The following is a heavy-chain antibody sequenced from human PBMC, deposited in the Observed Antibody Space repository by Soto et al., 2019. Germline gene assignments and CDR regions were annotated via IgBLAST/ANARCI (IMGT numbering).Heavy chain of an antibody. Sequence: DSLKISCKGSGYSFTSYWIGWVRQMPGKGLEWMGIIYPGDSDTRYSPSFQGQVTISADKSISTAYLQWSSLKASDTAMYYCERPSMIGVLTGSDAFDIWGQGTMVNVSS. CDR3: ERPSMIGVLTGSDAFDI. CDR1: GYSFTSYW. D-gene: IGHD3-9*01. J-gene: IGHJ3*02. V-gene: IGHV5-51*01. CDR2: IYPGDSDT.